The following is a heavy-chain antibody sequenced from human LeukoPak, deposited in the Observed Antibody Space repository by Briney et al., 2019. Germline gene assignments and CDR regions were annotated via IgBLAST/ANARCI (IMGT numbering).Heavy chain of an antibody. CDR3: AREFSGYAFDI. Sequence: GGSLRLSCAASGFTFSSYGIHWVRLAPGKGLEWVAVISDDGTRKYYADSVQGRFTISRDNSKNTLYLQMNSLRAEDMAVYYCAREFSGYAFDIWVQGTMVTVSS. CDR1: GFTFSSYG. D-gene: IGHD5-12*01. CDR2: ISDDGTRK. J-gene: IGHJ3*02. V-gene: IGHV3-30*03.